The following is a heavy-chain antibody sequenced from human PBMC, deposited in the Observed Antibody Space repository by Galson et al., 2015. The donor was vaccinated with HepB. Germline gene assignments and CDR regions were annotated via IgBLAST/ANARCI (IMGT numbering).Heavy chain of an antibody. CDR3: ATKFRYSSGWSDAFDI. V-gene: IGHV3-23*01. CDR1: GFTFSSYA. Sequence: SLRLSCAASGFTFSSYAMSWVRQAPGKGLEWVSAISGSGGSTYYADSVKGRFTISRDNSKNTLYLQMNSLRAEDTAVYYCATKFRYSSGWSDAFDIWGQGTMVTVSS. CDR2: ISGSGGST. J-gene: IGHJ3*02. D-gene: IGHD6-19*01.